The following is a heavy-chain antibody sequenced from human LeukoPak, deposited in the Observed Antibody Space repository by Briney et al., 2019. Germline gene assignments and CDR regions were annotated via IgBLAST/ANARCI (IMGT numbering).Heavy chain of an antibody. Sequence: PGGSLRLSCAPSGFTVSSNYMSWVRQAPGKGLEWVSVIYSGGSTYYADSVKGRFTISRDNSKNTLYLQMNSLRAEDTAVYYCATLGYSSSWSFDYWGQGTLVTVSS. D-gene: IGHD6-13*01. CDR2: IYSGGST. J-gene: IGHJ4*02. V-gene: IGHV3-53*01. CDR1: GFTVSSNY. CDR3: ATLGYSSSWSFDY.